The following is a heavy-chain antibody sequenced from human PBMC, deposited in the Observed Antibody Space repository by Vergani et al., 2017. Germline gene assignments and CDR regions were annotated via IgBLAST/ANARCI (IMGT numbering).Heavy chain of an antibody. J-gene: IGHJ6*03. V-gene: IGHV5-51*01. CDR2: IYPGDSDT. D-gene: IGHD3-22*01. CDR1: GYSFTSYW. CDR3: ARAHLRITMIENYYYYMDV. Sequence: EVQLVQSGAEVKKPGESLKISCKGSGYSFTSYWIGWVRQMPGKGLEWMGIIYPGDSDTRYSPSFQGQVTISADKSISTAYLQWSSLKASDTAMYYCARAHLRITMIENYYYYMDVWGKGTTVTVSS.